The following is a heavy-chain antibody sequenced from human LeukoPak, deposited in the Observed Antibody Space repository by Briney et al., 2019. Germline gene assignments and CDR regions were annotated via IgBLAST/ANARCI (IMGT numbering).Heavy chain of an antibody. CDR1: GFTFSSYW. Sequence: GGSLRLSCAASGFTFSSYWMHWVRQAPGKGLVWVSRINSDGSSTSYADSVKGRFTISRDNAKNTLYLQMNSLRAEDTAVYYCARYYYASYWYFDLWGRGTLVTVSS. V-gene: IGHV3-74*01. J-gene: IGHJ2*01. CDR2: INSDGSST. CDR3: ARYYYASYWYFDL. D-gene: IGHD3-10*01.